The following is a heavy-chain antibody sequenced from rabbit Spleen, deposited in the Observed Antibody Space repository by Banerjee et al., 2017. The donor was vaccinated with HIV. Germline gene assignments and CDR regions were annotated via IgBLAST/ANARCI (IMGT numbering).Heavy chain of an antibody. V-gene: IGHV1S47*01. CDR2: IDPVFGIA. J-gene: IGHJ4*01. CDR3: VREVYHILGL. D-gene: IGHD1-1*01. CDR1: GFDFSTYG. Sequence: QEQLVESGGGLVQPGGSLKLSCKASGFDFSTYGVNWVRQAPGKGLEWIGYIDPVFGIAVYASWVNGRFTISRDNAQNTLYLQLNSLTAADTATYFCVREVYHILGLWGPGTLVT.